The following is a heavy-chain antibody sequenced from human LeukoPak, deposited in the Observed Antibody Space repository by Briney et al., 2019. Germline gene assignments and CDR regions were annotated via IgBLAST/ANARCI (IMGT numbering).Heavy chain of an antibody. CDR1: GGSVSSGSYY. J-gene: IGHJ6*02. CDR3: ARAEGYCSGGSCYQLPSPYYYYGMDV. D-gene: IGHD2-15*01. Sequence: SGTLSLTCAVSGGSVSSGSYYWSWIRQPPGKGLEWIGYIYYSGSTNYNPSLKSRVTISVDTSKNQFSLKLSSVTAADTAVYYCARAEGYCSGGSCYQLPSPYYYYGMDVWGQGTTVTVSS. CDR2: IYYSGST. V-gene: IGHV4-61*01.